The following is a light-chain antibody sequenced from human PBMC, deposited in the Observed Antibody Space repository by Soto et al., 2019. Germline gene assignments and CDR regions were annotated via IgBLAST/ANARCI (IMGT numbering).Light chain of an antibody. CDR3: QQNGSSPPT. V-gene: IGKV3-20*01. CDR2: GAS. Sequence: EIVLTQSPGTLSLSPGERATLSCRASQSVSSSYLAWYQQKPGQAPRLLIYGASSRATGIPDRFSGSGSGTDFTLTISRLEPEDFAVYYCQQNGSSPPTFGGGTKVDIK. CDR1: QSVSSSY. J-gene: IGKJ4*01.